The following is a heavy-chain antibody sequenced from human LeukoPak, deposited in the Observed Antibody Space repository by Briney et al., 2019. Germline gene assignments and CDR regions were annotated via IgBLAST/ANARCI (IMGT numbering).Heavy chain of an antibody. CDR1: GGTFSSYA. D-gene: IGHD3-10*01. Sequence: GASVKVSCKASGGTFSSYAISWVRQAPGQGLEWMGGIIPIFGTAYYAQKFQGRVTITADESTSTAYMELSSLRSEDTAVYYCARELEKLLWFGEFDDAFDIWGQGTMVTVSS. CDR2: IIPIFGTA. CDR3: ARELEKLLWFGEFDDAFDI. V-gene: IGHV1-69*01. J-gene: IGHJ3*02.